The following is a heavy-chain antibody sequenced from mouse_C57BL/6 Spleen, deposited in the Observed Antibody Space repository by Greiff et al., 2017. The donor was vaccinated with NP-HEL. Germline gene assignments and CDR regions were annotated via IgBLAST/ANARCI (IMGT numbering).Heavy chain of an antibody. J-gene: IGHJ1*03. Sequence: GGGLVQPKGSLKLSCAASGFTFNTYAMHWVRQAPGKGLEWVARIRSKSSNYATYYADSVKDRFTISRDDSQSMLYLQINNLKTEDTAMYYCVRGDYYGSSDGYFDVWGTGTTVTVSS. CDR2: IRSKSSNYAT. V-gene: IGHV10-3*01. D-gene: IGHD1-1*01. CDR1: GFTFNTYA. CDR3: VRGDYYGSSDGYFDV.